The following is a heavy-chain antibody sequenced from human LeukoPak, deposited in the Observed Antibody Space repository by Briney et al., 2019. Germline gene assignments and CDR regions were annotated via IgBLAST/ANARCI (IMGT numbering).Heavy chain of an antibody. J-gene: IGHJ6*02. V-gene: IGHV4-59*01. CDR3: ARARYDILTGYQSYGMDV. CDR1: GGSISSYY. D-gene: IGHD3-9*01. Sequence: SETLSLTCTVSGGSISSYYWSWIRQPPGKGLEWIGYIYYSGSTNYNPSLKSRVTISVDTSKNQFSLKLSSVTAADTAVYYCARARYDILTGYQSYGMDVWGQGTTVTVSS. CDR2: IYYSGST.